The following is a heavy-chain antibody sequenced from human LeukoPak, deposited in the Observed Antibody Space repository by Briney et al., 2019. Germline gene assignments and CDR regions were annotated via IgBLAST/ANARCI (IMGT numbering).Heavy chain of an antibody. Sequence: GGSLRLSCAASGFTFTNYAMSWVRQAPGEGLEWVSAITGSGGSTYYADSVKGRFTISRDNSKNTLYLQMNSLRAEDTAIYYCASRYCSGGSCYNRYYFDYWGQGTLVTVSS. J-gene: IGHJ4*02. CDR1: GFTFTNYA. V-gene: IGHV3-23*01. D-gene: IGHD2-15*01. CDR3: ASRYCSGGSCYNRYYFDY. CDR2: ITGSGGST.